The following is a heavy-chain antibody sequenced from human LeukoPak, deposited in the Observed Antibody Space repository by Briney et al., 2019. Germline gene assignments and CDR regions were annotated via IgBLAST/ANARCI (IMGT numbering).Heavy chain of an antibody. CDR2: ISTNTGNP. Sequence: ASVKVSCKASGYTFTRYAINWVRQAPGQGLEWMGWISTNTGNPTYAQGFTGRFVFSLDTSVSTAYLQISSLKAEDTAVYYCAREVYSSGYYDDYWGQGTLVTVSP. CDR3: AREVYSSGYYDDY. D-gene: IGHD3-22*01. J-gene: IGHJ4*02. CDR1: GYTFTRYA. V-gene: IGHV7-4-1*02.